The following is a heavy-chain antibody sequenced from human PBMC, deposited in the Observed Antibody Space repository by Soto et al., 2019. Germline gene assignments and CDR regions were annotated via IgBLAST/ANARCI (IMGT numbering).Heavy chain of an antibody. Sequence: GASVKVSCKASGYTFTGYYMHWVRQAPGQGLEWMGWINPNSGGTNYAQKFQGWVTMTRDTSISTAYMELSRLRSDDTAVYYCARAIFGVAADWFDPWGQGTLVTVSS. V-gene: IGHV1-2*04. CDR3: ARAIFGVAADWFDP. CDR1: GYTFTGYY. CDR2: INPNSGGT. D-gene: IGHD3-3*01. J-gene: IGHJ5*02.